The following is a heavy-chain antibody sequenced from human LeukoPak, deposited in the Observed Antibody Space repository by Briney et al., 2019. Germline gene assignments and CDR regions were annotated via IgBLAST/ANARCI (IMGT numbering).Heavy chain of an antibody. CDR2: ISAYNGNT. V-gene: IGHV1-18*01. CDR1: GYTFTSYG. CDR3: ARKIAVAGTSWFDP. Sequence: ASVKVSCKASGYTFTSYGISWVRQAPGQGLEWMGWISAYNGNTNYAQKLQDRVTMTTDTSTSTAYMELRSLRSDDTAVYYCARKIAVAGTSWFDPWGQGTLVTASS. D-gene: IGHD6-19*01. J-gene: IGHJ5*02.